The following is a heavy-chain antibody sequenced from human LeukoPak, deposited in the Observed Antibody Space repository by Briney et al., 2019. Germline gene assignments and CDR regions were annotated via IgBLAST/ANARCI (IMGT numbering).Heavy chain of an antibody. CDR3: ARTSNTVTTGASYFDY. Sequence: GGSLRLSCAASGLTFSNYAMDWVRQASGKGLEWVSGITDSGRKTYYADSVKGRFSISRDNSRNTVYLQMNSLRAEDTAVYYCARTSNTVTTGASYFDYWGQGILVTVSS. V-gene: IGHV3-23*01. D-gene: IGHD4-17*01. CDR1: GLTFSNYA. J-gene: IGHJ4*02. CDR2: ITDSGRKT.